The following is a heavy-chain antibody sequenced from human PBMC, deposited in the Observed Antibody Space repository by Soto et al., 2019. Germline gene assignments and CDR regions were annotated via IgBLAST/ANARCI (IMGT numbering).Heavy chain of an antibody. Sequence: SETLSLTCTVSGGSISSYYWSWIRQPPGKGLEWIGDIYYSGSTNYNPSLKSRVTISVDTSKNQFSLKLSSATAADTAVYYCARSEFTVTPRPMGNYFDYWGQGTLVTVSS. J-gene: IGHJ4*02. D-gene: IGHD4-17*01. CDR2: IYYSGST. V-gene: IGHV4-59*01. CDR3: ARSEFTVTPRPMGNYFDY. CDR1: GGSISSYY.